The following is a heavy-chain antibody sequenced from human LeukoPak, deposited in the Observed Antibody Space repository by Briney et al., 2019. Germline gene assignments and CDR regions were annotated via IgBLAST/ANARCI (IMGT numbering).Heavy chain of an antibody. J-gene: IGHJ5*02. Sequence: GGSLRLSCAASGFTFSSYSMNWVRQAPGKGLEWVSYISSSSSTICYADSVKGRFTISRDNAKNSLYLQMNSLRAEDTAVYYCARELYSKGPNWFDPWGQGTLVTVSS. V-gene: IGHV3-48*01. CDR1: GFTFSSYS. CDR3: ARELYSKGPNWFDP. D-gene: IGHD4-11*01. CDR2: ISSSSSTI.